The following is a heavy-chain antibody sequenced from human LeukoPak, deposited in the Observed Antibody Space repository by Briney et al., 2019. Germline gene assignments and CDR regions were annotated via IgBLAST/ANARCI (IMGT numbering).Heavy chain of an antibody. CDR3: ARDVRGRTPLKLGMKWFDP. CDR1: GFTFSDYY. Sequence: GGSLRLSCAASGFTFSDYYMSWIRQTPGKGLEWLAFITDNGNSRKYADSMTGRFTISRDNAKNSVFLQMNSLRAEDSGVYYCARDVRGRTPLKLGMKWFDPWGQGTRVTVSS. V-gene: IGHV3-11*01. CDR2: ITDNGNSR. D-gene: IGHD7-27*01. J-gene: IGHJ5*02.